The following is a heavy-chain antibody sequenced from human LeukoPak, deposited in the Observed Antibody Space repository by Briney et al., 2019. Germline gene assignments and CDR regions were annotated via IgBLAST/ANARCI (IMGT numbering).Heavy chain of an antibody. CDR3: ARDNGSGDFWSGYYSGVSYIPDS. J-gene: IGHJ4*02. V-gene: IGHV3-33*01. D-gene: IGHD3-3*01. Sequence: PGGSLRLSCAASGFTFSSYGMHWVRQAPGKGLEWVAVIWYDGSNKYYADSVKGRFTISRDNSKNTLYLQMNSLRAEDTAVFYCARDNGSGDFWSGYYSGVSYIPDSWGQGTLVTVSS. CDR1: GFTFSSYG. CDR2: IWYDGSNK.